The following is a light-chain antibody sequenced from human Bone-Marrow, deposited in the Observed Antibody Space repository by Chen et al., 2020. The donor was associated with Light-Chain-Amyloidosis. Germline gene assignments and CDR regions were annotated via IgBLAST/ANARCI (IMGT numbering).Light chain of an antibody. CDR1: QSIGNY. CDR3: QQSFITLLRFT. V-gene: IGKV1-39*01. CDR2: AAS. J-gene: IGKJ3*01. Sequence: DIQMTQSPTSLSASIGDRVTITCRASQSIGNYLNWYQQKPGKAPRLLIFAASSLQSGVPSRFSVSGFGTDFTLTISSLQPEDFATYYCQQSFITLLRFTFGPGTKVDTK.